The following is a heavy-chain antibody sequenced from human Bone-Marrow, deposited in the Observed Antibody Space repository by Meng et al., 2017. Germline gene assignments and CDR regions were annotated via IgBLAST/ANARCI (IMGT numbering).Heavy chain of an antibody. D-gene: IGHD3-10*01. CDR3: ARGIGKPETRITMVRGVGYGMDV. Sequence: SETLSLTCTVSGGSISSGSYYWSWIRQPAGKGLEWIGRIYTSGSTNYNPSLKSRVTISVDTSKNQFSLKLSSVTAADTAVYYCARGIGKPETRITMVRGVGYGMDVWGQGTMVTVSS. J-gene: IGHJ6*02. CDR1: GGSISSGSYY. V-gene: IGHV4-61*02. CDR2: IYTSGST.